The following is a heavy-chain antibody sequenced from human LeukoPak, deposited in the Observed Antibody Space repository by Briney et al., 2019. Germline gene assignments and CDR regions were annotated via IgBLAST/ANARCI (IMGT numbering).Heavy chain of an antibody. D-gene: IGHD2-15*01. CDR1: GFTFSSCA. Sequence: GGSLRLSCVGSGFTFSSCAMSRVRQTPGKGLEWVSVISGTGGTTYDADSVKGRFTISRDNSKNTLYLQMNGLRAEDTAVYYCVKSPLNLGYCSGGSCHYFDYWGQGTLVTVSS. CDR3: VKSPLNLGYCSGGSCHYFDY. CDR2: ISGTGGTT. V-gene: IGHV3-23*01. J-gene: IGHJ4*02.